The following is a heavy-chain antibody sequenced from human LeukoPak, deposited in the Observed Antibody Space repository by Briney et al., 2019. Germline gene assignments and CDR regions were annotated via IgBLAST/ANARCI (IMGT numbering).Heavy chain of an antibody. CDR3: ARMGTTRTTADY. Sequence: PGGSLRLSCAASGFAFSSYAMHWVRQAPGKGLEYVSAISSNGGSTYYANSVKGRFTISRDNSKNTLYLQMGSLRAEDMAVYYCARMGTTRTTADYWGQGTLVTVSS. J-gene: IGHJ4*02. D-gene: IGHD1-1*01. CDR2: ISSNGGST. CDR1: GFAFSSYA. V-gene: IGHV3-64*01.